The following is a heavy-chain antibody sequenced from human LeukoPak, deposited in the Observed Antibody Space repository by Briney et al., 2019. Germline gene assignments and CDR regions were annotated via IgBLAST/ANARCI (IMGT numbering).Heavy chain of an antibody. CDR1: GYTFTGYY. CDR3: ARAQDYSSSSSYYFDY. CDR2: INPNSGGT. D-gene: IGHD6-6*01. J-gene: IGHJ4*02. V-gene: IGHV1-2*02. Sequence: GASVKVSCKASGYTFTGYYMHWVRQAPGQGLEWMGWINPNSGGTNYAQKFQGRVTMTRDTSISTAYMELSRLRSDDTAVYYCARAQDYSSSSSYYFDYWGQGTLVTVSS.